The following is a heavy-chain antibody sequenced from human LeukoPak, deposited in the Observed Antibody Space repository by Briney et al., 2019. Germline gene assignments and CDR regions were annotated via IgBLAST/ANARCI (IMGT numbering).Heavy chain of an antibody. Sequence: VASVKVSCKASGYTFTSYGISWVRQAPGQGLEWMGWISAYNGNTNYAQKLQGRVTMTTDTPTSTAYMELRSLRSDDTAVYYCARSPVWWELPTALDYWGQGTLVTVSS. CDR3: ARSPVWWELPTALDY. J-gene: IGHJ4*02. D-gene: IGHD1-26*01. CDR1: GYTFTSYG. CDR2: ISAYNGNT. V-gene: IGHV1-18*01.